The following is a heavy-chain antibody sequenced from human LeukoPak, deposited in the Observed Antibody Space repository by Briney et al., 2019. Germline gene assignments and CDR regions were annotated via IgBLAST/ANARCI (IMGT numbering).Heavy chain of an antibody. CDR2: IYYSGST. D-gene: IGHD3-22*01. V-gene: IGHV4-59*01. CDR3: ARATLPPPDYYDSSGYYLDY. J-gene: IGHJ4*02. Sequence: SETLSLTCTVSGGSISSYYWSWIRQPPGKGLEWIGYIYYSGSTNYNPSLKSRVTISVDTPKNQFSLKLSSVTAADTAVYYCARATLPPPDYYDSSGYYLDYWGQGTLVTVSS. CDR1: GGSISSYY.